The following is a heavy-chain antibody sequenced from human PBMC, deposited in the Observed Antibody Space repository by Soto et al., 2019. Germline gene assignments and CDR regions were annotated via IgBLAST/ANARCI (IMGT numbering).Heavy chain of an antibody. CDR3: STGPIGRISSVPFHYYYGLDY. CDR1: EFTFSQAW. CDR2: IKRKTDGGTT. D-gene: IGHD6-6*01. V-gene: IGHV3-15*01. Sequence: KTXGSLRLSCEASEFTFSQAWMSWVRQAPGIRLEWIGPIKRKTDGGTTDYAAPVKGRFTISRDDSANRLYPHMNSLKIEDTGVYYCSTGPIGRISSVPFHYYYGLDYWGQGTTVTVSS. J-gene: IGHJ6*02.